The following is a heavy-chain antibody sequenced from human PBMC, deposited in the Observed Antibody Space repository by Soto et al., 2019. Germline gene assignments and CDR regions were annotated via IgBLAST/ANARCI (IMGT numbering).Heavy chain of an antibody. J-gene: IGHJ4*02. V-gene: IGHV3-74*02. CDR2: INGDGSTT. Sequence: EVQLVESGGGVVQPGGSLRLSCAASGFSFSSNWMHWVRQAPGKGLVWVSRINGDGSTTQYADSVQGRFTISRDNTENTLYLRMNSLRADDTAVYYCASIPMVRGPSDYWGQGALVTVSS. D-gene: IGHD3-10*01. CDR3: ASIPMVRGPSDY. CDR1: GFSFSSNW.